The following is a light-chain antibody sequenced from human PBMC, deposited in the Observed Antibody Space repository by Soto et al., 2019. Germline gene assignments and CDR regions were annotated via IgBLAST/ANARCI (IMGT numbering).Light chain of an antibody. Sequence: DIQMTQSPSSLSASVGDRVTITCRASQTISTYLNWYQQIPGKAPKLLIYGASNLQNGVPSRFSGSGSGTDFTLTMSSLQPEDFATYYCQKSSSIPYTFGQGTKLEIK. J-gene: IGKJ2*01. CDR1: QTISTY. CDR2: GAS. CDR3: QKSSSIPYT. V-gene: IGKV1-39*01.